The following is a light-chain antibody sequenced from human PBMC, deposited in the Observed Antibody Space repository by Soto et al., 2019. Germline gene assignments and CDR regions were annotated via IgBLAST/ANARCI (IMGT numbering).Light chain of an antibody. CDR2: CAS. CDR1: QSVGSN. Sequence: EIVMTQSPATLSVSPGERATLSCRASQSVGSNLSWYQQKPGQAPRLLIYCASTRATGIPARFSGSGSGTEFTLTIISLQSEDFAIYYCQQYNSWPPDRTFGQGTKVEIK. CDR3: QQYNSWPPDRT. J-gene: IGKJ1*01. V-gene: IGKV3-15*01.